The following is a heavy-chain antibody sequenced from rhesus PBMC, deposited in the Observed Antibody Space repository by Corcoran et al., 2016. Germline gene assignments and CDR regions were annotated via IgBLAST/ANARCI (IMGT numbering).Heavy chain of an antibody. CDR3: ARRQPTVAFDY. J-gene: IGHJ4*01. CDR2: IYWDDDK. D-gene: IGHD4-29*01. CDR1: GFSISTSGMG. Sequence: QVTLKESGPALVKPTQTLTLICTFSGFSISTSGMGVGWIRQPPGKALEWLALIYWDDDKYYNTSLRSRLTISKDTSTSQVVFTMTNMDPVDTATYFCARRQPTVAFDYWGQGVLVTVSS. V-gene: IGHV2-174*01.